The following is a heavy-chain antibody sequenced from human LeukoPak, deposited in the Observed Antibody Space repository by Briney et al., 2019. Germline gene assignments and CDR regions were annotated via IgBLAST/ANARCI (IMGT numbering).Heavy chain of an antibody. D-gene: IGHD3-22*01. CDR3: AKAWPNSGNYYYDY. J-gene: IGHJ4*02. CDR1: GFTFSSSA. V-gene: IGHV3-23*01. CDR2: ISGSGAIT. Sequence: LGGSLRLSCAAPGFTFSSSAMNWVRQAPGKGLECVSGISGSGAITYYADSVKGRFTISRDNSLNTLYLQMNSLRADDTAVYYCAKAWPNSGNYYYDYWGQGTLVTVSP.